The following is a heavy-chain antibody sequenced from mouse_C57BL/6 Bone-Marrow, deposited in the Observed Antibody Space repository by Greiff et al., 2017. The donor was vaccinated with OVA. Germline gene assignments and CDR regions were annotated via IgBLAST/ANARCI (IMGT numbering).Heavy chain of an antibody. CDR3: ARLTTVVATVDY. V-gene: IGHV7-3*01. D-gene: IGHD1-1*01. CDR1: GFTFTDYY. CDR2: IRNKANGYTT. J-gene: IGHJ4*01. Sequence: EVQGVESGGGLVQPGGSLSLSCAASGFTFTDYYMSWVRQPPGKALEWLGFIRNKANGYTTEYSASVKGRFTISRDNSQSILYLQMNALRAEDSATYYCARLTTVVATVDYWGQGTSVTVSS.